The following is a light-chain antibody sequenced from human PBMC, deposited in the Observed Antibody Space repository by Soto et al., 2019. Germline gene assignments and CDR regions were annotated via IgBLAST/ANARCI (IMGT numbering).Light chain of an antibody. J-gene: IGKJ2*01. CDR1: QSVNGN. Sequence: EIVMAQSPAALSVSPGERATLSWRASQSVNGNLAWYQRKPGQAPRLLMYATSVRATGIPARFSGSGSGTEYTLTISSLQSEDFAVFYCQQYNNWYTFGQWPKVDIX. CDR3: QQYNNWYT. CDR2: ATS. V-gene: IGKV3-15*01.